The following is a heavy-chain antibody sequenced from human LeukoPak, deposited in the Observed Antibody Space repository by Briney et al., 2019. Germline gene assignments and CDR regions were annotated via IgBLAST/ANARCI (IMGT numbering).Heavy chain of an antibody. J-gene: IGHJ5*02. CDR3: AAEAGDIVVVPPAPAGP. D-gene: IGHD2-2*01. V-gene: IGHV3-21*04. Sequence: GGSLRLSCAASGFTFSSYSMNWVRQAPGKGLHWVSSISSSSSYIYYADSVKGRFTISRDNAKTTLYLQMNSLRAQDTAVYYCAAEAGDIVVVPPAPAGPWGQGTLVTVSS. CDR1: GFTFSSYS. CDR2: ISSSSSYI.